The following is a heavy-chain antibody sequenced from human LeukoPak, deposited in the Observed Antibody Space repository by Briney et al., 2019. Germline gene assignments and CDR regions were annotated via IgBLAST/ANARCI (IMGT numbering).Heavy chain of an antibody. CDR1: GFTFSSYG. CDR3: ARWIQLWQRYGMDV. D-gene: IGHD5-18*01. Sequence: GRSLRLSCAASGFTFSSYGVHWVRQAPGKGLEWVAVISYDGSNKYYADSVKGRFTISRDNAKNTLYLQMNSLRAEDTAVYYCARWIQLWQRYGMDVWGKGTTVTVSS. V-gene: IGHV3-30*03. CDR2: ISYDGSNK. J-gene: IGHJ6*04.